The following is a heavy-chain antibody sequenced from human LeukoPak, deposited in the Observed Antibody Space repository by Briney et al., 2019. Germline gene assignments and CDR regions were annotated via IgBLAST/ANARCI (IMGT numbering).Heavy chain of an antibody. J-gene: IGHJ4*02. V-gene: IGHV1-2*02. Sequence: ASVNVSCKASGYSFSGKHMHWVRQAPGLGLEWMGWINPNTGDASYAQTFQGRVSLTRDTSINTHYMELSSLRSDDTAVYYRGRDGSHFDIDYWGQGTPVTVSS. D-gene: IGHD3-3*02. CDR3: GRDGSHFDIDY. CDR1: GYSFSGKH. CDR2: INPNTGDA.